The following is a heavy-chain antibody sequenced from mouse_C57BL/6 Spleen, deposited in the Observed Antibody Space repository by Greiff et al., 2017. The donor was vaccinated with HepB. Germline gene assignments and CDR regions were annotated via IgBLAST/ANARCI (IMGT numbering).Heavy chain of an antibody. CDR2: IGPGSGST. V-gene: IGHV1-77*01. Sequence: VQLQQSGAELVKPGASVKISCKASGYTFTDYYINWVKQRPGQGLEWIGKIGPGSGSTYYNEKFKGKATLTADKSSSTAYMQLSSLTSEDSAVYYCARERYYGSSYAMDYWGQGTSVTVSS. D-gene: IGHD1-1*01. J-gene: IGHJ4*01. CDR3: ARERYYGSSYAMDY. CDR1: GYTFTDYY.